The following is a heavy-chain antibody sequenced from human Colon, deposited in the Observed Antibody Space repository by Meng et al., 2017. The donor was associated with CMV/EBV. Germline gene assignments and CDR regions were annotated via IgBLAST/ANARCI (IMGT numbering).Heavy chain of an antibody. V-gene: IGHV3-7*01. CDR1: GDSFTTFW. D-gene: IGHD1-20*01. CDR3: AKEMGYNWDLDHPYGMDV. CDR2: TRQDGTES. Sequence: GSLRLSCVVSGDSFTTFWMTWVRQAPGKGLEWVANTRQDGTESYYADAVKGRFIISRDNRNNSLYLQMNSLRVDDTAVYYCAKEMGYNWDLDHPYGMDVWGQGTTVTVSS. J-gene: IGHJ6*02.